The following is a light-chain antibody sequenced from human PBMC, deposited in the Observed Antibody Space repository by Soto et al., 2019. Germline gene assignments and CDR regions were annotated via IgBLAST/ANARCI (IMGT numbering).Light chain of an antibody. Sequence: DIQMTQSPSTLSASVGDRVTITCRASQSISSWLAWYQQKPGKAPNLLIYKASSLESWVPSRFSGSASGTEVTLTISSLQPDDFATYYCQHYNSYPWTFGQGTKVEIK. CDR1: QSISSW. V-gene: IGKV1-5*03. J-gene: IGKJ1*01. CDR3: QHYNSYPWT. CDR2: KAS.